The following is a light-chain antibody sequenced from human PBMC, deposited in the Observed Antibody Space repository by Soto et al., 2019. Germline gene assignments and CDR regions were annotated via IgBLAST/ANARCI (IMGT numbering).Light chain of an antibody. V-gene: IGKV3-20*01. CDR2: GAS. J-gene: IGKJ4*02. Sequence: EIVLTQSPGTLSLSPGERATLSCLASQSVSSSDLAWYQQKPGQAHRLLIDGASSRDTGIPDRFSGSVSGTDCTVTISRMAPYDFAGYYCQQDVSSPPFTFGGGTKMEI. CDR1: QSVSSSD. CDR3: QQDVSSPPFT.